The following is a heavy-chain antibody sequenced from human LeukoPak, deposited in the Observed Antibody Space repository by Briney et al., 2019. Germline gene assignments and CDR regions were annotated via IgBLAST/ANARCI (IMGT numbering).Heavy chain of an antibody. D-gene: IGHD3-10*01. CDR1: GLTFSSYS. CDR3: ARDGPLGVRGVIISPNYYYYYYMDV. CDR2: ISSSSSTI. J-gene: IGHJ6*03. V-gene: IGHV3-48*04. Sequence: GGSLRLSCAASGLTFSSYSMNWVRQAPGKGLEWVSYISSSSSTIYYADSVKGRFTISRDNAKNSLYLQMNSLRAEDTAVYYCARDGPLGVRGVIISPNYYYYYYMDVWGKGTTVTVSS.